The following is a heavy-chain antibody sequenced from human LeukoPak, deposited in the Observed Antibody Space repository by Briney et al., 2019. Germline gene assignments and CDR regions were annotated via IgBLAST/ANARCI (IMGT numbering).Heavy chain of an antibody. V-gene: IGHV1-2*02. CDR2: INPNSGGT. J-gene: IGHJ3*02. CDR1: GYTFTGYY. CDR3: ARVWFGELDAFDI. D-gene: IGHD3-10*01. Sequence: ASVKVSCKASGYTFTGYYMHWVRQAPGQGLEWMGWINPNSGGTNYAQKFLGRVTMTRDTSISTAYMELSRLRPDDTAVYYCARVWFGELDAFDIWGQGTMVTVSS.